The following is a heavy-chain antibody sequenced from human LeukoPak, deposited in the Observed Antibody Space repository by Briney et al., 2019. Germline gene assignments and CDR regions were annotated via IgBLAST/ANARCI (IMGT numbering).Heavy chain of an antibody. CDR1: GYTFTHSG. D-gene: IGHD3-22*01. CDR3: ARGGDAMIVVGDPFDY. J-gene: IGHJ4*02. CDR2: ISGYNGNT. Sequence: ASVKVSCKASGYTFTHSGINWVRQAPGQGLEWMGWISGYNGNTNYAQKFQGRVTMTTDASTSTAYMELRSLRSDDTAIYYCARGGDAMIVVGDPFDYWGQGTLVTVSS. V-gene: IGHV1-18*01.